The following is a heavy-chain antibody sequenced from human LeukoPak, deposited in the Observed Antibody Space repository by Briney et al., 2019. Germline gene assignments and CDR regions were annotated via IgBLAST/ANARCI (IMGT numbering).Heavy chain of an antibody. V-gene: IGHV4-34*01. D-gene: IGHD6-13*01. Sequence: SETLSLTCAVYGRSFSGYYWSWIRQPPGKGLEWIGEINHSGSTNYNPSLKSRVTISVDTPKNQFSLKLSSVTAADTAVYYCARADGSWYDYWGQGTLVTVSS. CDR3: ARADGSWYDY. CDR2: INHSGST. CDR1: GRSFSGYY. J-gene: IGHJ4*02.